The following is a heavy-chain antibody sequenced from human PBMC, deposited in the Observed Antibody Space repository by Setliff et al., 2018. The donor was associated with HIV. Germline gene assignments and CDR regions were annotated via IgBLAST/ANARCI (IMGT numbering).Heavy chain of an antibody. V-gene: IGHV1-3*01. D-gene: IGHD6-19*01. CDR1: GYTFTSYA. J-gene: IGHJ4*02. CDR2: INAGYGNT. Sequence: ASVKVSCKASGYTFTSYAIHWVRQAPGQSLEWMGWINAGYGNTKYSQKFQGRVTITRDASASTAYMELSRLRSDDTAVYYCARSPRYSSGWYDSYFDQWGQGTLVTSPQ. CDR3: ARSPRYSSGWYDSYFDQ.